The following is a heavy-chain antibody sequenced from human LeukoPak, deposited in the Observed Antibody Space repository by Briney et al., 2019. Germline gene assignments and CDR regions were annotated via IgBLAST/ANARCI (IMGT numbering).Heavy chain of an antibody. J-gene: IGHJ3*02. Sequence: SETLSLTCTVSGGSISTYYWSWIRQPPGKGLEWMGYFYYSGSTNYNPSLKSRVTMSLDTSKNQFSLKLSSVTAADTAVYYCARDLRVGGSSGWYAFDIWGHGTMVIVSS. CDR3: ARDLRVGGSSGWYAFDI. CDR1: GGSISTYY. CDR2: FYYSGST. V-gene: IGHV4-59*01. D-gene: IGHD6-19*01.